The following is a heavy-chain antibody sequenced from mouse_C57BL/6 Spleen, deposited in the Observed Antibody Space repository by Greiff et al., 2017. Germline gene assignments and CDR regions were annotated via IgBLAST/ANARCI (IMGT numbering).Heavy chain of an antibody. Sequence: QVQLQQPGAELVKPGASVKMSCKASGYTFTSYWITWVKQRPGQGLEWIGDIYPGSGSTNYNEKFKSKATLTVDTSSSTAYMQLSSLTSEDSAVYYCARHGLFGTVVAWFAYWGQGTLVTVSA. CDR1: GYTFTSYW. CDR3: ARHGLFGTVVAWFAY. D-gene: IGHD1-1*01. J-gene: IGHJ3*01. CDR2: IYPGSGST. V-gene: IGHV1-55*01.